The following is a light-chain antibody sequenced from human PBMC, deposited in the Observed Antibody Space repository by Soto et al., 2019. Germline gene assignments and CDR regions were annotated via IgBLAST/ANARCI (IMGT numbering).Light chain of an antibody. V-gene: IGKV3-15*01. CDR2: GAS. Sequence: EILMTQSPATLSVSPGERATLSCRASQSVSTNLAWYQQKPGQAPRLLFYGASTRATGIPARFSGSGFGTEFTLTISSLQSEDFAVYYCQQYNNWPPRTFGQGTKVEIK. CDR1: QSVSTN. J-gene: IGKJ1*01. CDR3: QQYNNWPPRT.